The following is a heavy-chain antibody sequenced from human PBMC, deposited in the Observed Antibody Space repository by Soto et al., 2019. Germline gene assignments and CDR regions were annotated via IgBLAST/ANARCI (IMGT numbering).Heavy chain of an antibody. D-gene: IGHD7-27*01. CDR2: IYYSEST. J-gene: IGHJ4*02. Sequence: SETLSLTCTVSGGSISSYYWSWIRQPPGKGLEWIGYIYYSESTYYNPSLKSRVTISADTSKNQLFLTLSSVTAADMAVYYCARANWYSEYWGQGTLVTVSS. V-gene: IGHV4-59*08. CDR1: GGSISSYY. CDR3: ARANWYSEY.